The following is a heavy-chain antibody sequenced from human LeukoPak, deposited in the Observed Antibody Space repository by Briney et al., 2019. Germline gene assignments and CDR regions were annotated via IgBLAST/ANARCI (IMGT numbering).Heavy chain of an antibody. CDR2: IRSKAYGGTT. D-gene: IGHD2-21*02. J-gene: IGHJ6*02. CDR3: TRTFVVVTYYGMDV. CDR1: GFTFSSYG. V-gene: IGHV3-49*04. Sequence: GGSLRLSCAASGFTFSSYGMHWVRQAPGKGLEWVGFIRSKAYGGTTEYAASVKGRFTISRDDSKSIAYLQMNSLKTEDTAVYYCTRTFVVVTYYGMDVWGQGTTVTVSS.